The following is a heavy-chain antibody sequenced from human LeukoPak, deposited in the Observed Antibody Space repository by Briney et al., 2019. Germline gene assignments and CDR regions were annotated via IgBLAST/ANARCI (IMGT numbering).Heavy chain of an antibody. CDR2: ISGSGGST. Sequence: GGSLRLSCAASGFTFSTYAMSWVRQAPGKGLEWVSGISGSGGSTYYAASVKGRFTISRDNSKNTLNLQMNSLRAEDTAVYYCAKGSYLYGSGSFYNYWGQGTLVTVSS. J-gene: IGHJ4*02. V-gene: IGHV3-23*01. CDR1: GFTFSTYA. CDR3: AKGSYLYGSGSFYNY. D-gene: IGHD3-10*01.